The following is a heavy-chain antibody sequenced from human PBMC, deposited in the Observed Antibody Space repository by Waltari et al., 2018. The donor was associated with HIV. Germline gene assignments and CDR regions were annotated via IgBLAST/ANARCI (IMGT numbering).Heavy chain of an antibody. CDR1: GFTFSSYW. CDR2: INSDGSIT. J-gene: IGHJ4*02. CDR3: ARHYGSGEAY. V-gene: IGHV3-74*01. Sequence: EVQLVESGGGLVQPGGSLRLSCAASGFTFSSYWMHWVRQAPGKGLVWVSLINSDGSITSYADSVKGRFTISRDNAKNTLYLQMNSLRAEDTAVYYCARHYGSGEAYWGQGTLVTVSS. D-gene: IGHD3-10*01.